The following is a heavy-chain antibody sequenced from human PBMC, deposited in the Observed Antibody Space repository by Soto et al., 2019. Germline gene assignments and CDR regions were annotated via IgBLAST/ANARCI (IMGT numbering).Heavy chain of an antibody. CDR3: ARHPGPGPGVVNYYYYYMDV. D-gene: IGHD3-3*01. V-gene: IGHV4-59*08. J-gene: IGHJ6*03. Sequence: SETLSLTCTVSGGSISSYYWSWIRQPPGKGLEWIGYIYYSGSTNYNPSLKSRVTISVDTSKNQFSLKLSSVTAADTAVYYCARHPGPGPGVVNYYYYYMDVWGKGTTVTVSS. CDR1: GGSISSYY. CDR2: IYYSGST.